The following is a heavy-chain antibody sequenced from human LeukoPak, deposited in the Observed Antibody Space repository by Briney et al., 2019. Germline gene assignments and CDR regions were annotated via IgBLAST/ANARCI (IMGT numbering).Heavy chain of an antibody. Sequence: GGSLRLSCAASGFTFRNYGIHWVRQAPGKGLEWVAVISYDGSNKYYAESVKGRFTISRDNSKNTLYLQMNSLRAEDTAMYYCAKEGDYADYGHKWGTFVYWGQGTLVTVSS. V-gene: IGHV3-30*18. CDR1: GFTFRNYG. J-gene: IGHJ4*02. D-gene: IGHD4-17*01. CDR2: ISYDGSNK. CDR3: AKEGDYADYGHKWGTFVY.